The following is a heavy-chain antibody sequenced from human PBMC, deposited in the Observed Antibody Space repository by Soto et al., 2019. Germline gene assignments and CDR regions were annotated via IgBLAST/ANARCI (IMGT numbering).Heavy chain of an antibody. CDR2: TYYRSKWYN. CDR3: ARDLAPSPAHCSGGSCYPGLAFDI. D-gene: IGHD2-15*01. Sequence: SQTLSLTCAISGDSVSSNSAAWNWIRQSPSRGLEWLGRTYYRSKWYNDYAVSVKSRITINPDTSKNQFSLQLNSVTPEDTAVYYCARDLAPSPAHCSGGSCYPGLAFDIWGQGTMFTVSS. V-gene: IGHV6-1*01. J-gene: IGHJ3*02. CDR1: GDSVSSNSAA.